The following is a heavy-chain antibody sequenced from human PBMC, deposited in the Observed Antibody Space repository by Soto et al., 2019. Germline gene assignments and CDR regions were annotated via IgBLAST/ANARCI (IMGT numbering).Heavy chain of an antibody. CDR1: GYTFTSYG. CDR2: ISAYNGNT. Sequence: GASVKVSCKASGYTFTSYGISWVRQAPGQGLEWMGWISAYNGNTNYAQKLQGRVTMTTDTSTSTAYMELRSLRSDDTAVYYCARVSNYYILTCYYKGPLPDYWGQGTLVPVSS. CDR3: ARVSNYYILTCYYKGPLPDY. V-gene: IGHV1-18*01. J-gene: IGHJ4*02. D-gene: IGHD3-9*01.